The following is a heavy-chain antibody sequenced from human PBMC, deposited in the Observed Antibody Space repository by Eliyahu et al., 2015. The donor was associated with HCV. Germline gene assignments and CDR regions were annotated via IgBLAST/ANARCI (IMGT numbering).Heavy chain of an antibody. V-gene: IGHV1-69*06. D-gene: IGHD1-14*01. CDR3: ARTIHPWVRTYYYGMDV. CDR1: GGTFSSYA. J-gene: IGHJ6*02. CDR2: IIPIFGTA. Sequence: QVQLVQSGAEVKKPGSSVKVSCKASGGTFSSYAISWVRQAPGQGLEWMGGIIPIFGTANYAQKFQGRVTITADKSTSTAYMELSSLRSEDTAVYYCARTIHPWVRTYYYGMDVWGQGTTVTVSS.